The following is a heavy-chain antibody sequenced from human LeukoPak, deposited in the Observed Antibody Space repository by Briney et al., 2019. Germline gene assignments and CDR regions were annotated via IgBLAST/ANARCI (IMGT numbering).Heavy chain of an antibody. CDR2: ISGGSSYI. Sequence: PGGSLRLSCVASGFNFRSYGIHWVRQAPGKGLEWVSSISGGSSYIFYAGSVQGRFTISRDNAKNSLDLQMNSLSAEDTAVYYCAREDYDSSGYSTLKRFDPWGQGTLVTVSS. CDR1: GFNFRSYG. J-gene: IGHJ5*01. D-gene: IGHD3-22*01. V-gene: IGHV3-21*06. CDR3: AREDYDSSGYSTLKRFDP.